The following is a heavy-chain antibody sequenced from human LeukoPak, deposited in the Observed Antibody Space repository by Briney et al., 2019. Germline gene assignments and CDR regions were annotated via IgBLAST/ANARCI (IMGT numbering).Heavy chain of an antibody. Sequence: PGGSLRLSCAASGFSFSSYAMSWVRQAPGKGLEWVSSISGSGGITYYADSVKGRFTISRDNSKNTLYLQMNSLRAEDTAVYYCARGVGTVTTRGRWFDPWGQGTLVTVSS. CDR3: ARGVGTVTTRGRWFDP. J-gene: IGHJ5*02. CDR2: ISGSGGIT. CDR1: GFSFSSYA. D-gene: IGHD4-17*01. V-gene: IGHV3-23*01.